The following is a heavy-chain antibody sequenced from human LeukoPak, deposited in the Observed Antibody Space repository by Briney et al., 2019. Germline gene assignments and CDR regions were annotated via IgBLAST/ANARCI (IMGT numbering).Heavy chain of an antibody. J-gene: IGHJ3*01. CDR2: IFYTGST. CDR3: ASSAHYYYASASSGVAFDV. V-gene: IGHV4-59*01. CDR1: GGSISSYY. Sequence: SETLSLTCSVSGGSISSYYWSWIRQPPGKGLEWIGNIFYTGSTKYNPSLKSRVTISVDTSKNQIALKLSSVTAADTAMYSCASSAHYYYASASSGVAFDVWGQGTMVTVSS. D-gene: IGHD3-22*01.